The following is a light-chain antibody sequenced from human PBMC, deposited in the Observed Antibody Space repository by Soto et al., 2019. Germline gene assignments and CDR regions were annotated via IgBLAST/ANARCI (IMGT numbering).Light chain of an antibody. CDR1: QSVSSN. CDR2: GAS. CDR3: QQYNNWPWT. Sequence: EIVITQSPAPLSVSPGERATLSCLASQSVSSNLAWYQQKPGQAPRLLIYGASTRATGIPARFSGSGSGTEFTLTISSLQSEDFAVYYCQQYNNWPWTFGQGTKVDI. J-gene: IGKJ1*01. V-gene: IGKV3-15*01.